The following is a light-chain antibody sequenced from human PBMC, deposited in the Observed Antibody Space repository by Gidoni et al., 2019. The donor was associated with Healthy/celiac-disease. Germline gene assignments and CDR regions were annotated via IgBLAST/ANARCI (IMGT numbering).Light chain of an antibody. CDR3: CSYAGSYSHVV. J-gene: IGLJ2*01. V-gene: IGLV2-11*01. CDR2: DVS. Sequence: QSALTQPRSVSWSPGHPVTISCTGTSRDVGGYNYVSWYHQHPGKAPQLMIYDVSKRPSGVPDRFSGSKSGNTASLTISGLQAEDEADYYCCSYAGSYSHVVFGGGTKLTVL. CDR1: SRDVGGYNY.